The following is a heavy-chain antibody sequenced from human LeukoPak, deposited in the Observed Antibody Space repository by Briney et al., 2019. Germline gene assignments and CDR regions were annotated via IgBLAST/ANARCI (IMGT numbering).Heavy chain of an antibody. D-gene: IGHD2-8*01. CDR2: MNPNSGNT. Sequence: ASVTVSCTASGYTFTSYDINWVRQATGQGLEWMGWMNPNSGNTGYAQKFQGRVTMTRNTSISTAYMELSSLRSEDTAVYYCARGRYCTNGVCPYGMDVWGQGTTVTVSS. J-gene: IGHJ6*02. CDR3: ARGRYCTNGVCPYGMDV. V-gene: IGHV1-8*01. CDR1: GYTFTSYD.